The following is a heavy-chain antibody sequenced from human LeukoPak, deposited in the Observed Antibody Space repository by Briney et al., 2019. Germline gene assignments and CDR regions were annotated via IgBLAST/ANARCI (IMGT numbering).Heavy chain of an antibody. Sequence: SETLSLTCTVSGGSLNGYYWGWIRQPPGKGLECIGYIHSSEGTAHNASLKSRLTISLDTSKNQFSLTLSSVTAADTAVYYRARHVYGEGMVVWGKGTTVTVSS. V-gene: IGHV4-59*08. CDR2: IHSSEGT. D-gene: IGHD4-17*01. CDR1: GGSLNGYY. J-gene: IGHJ6*04. CDR3: ARHVYGEGMVV.